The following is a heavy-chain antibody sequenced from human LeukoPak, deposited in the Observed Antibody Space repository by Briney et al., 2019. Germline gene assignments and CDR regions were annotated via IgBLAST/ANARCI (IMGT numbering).Heavy chain of an antibody. D-gene: IGHD5-18*01. Sequence: PGGSLRLSCAASGFTFTNAWMNWVRQAPGKGLEWVSSISVTNSYIYYADSVTGRFTISRDNAKNSLYLQMNSLRAEDTAVYYCARRATTERGHSYGLDYWGQGTLVTVSS. CDR3: ARRATTERGHSYGLDY. J-gene: IGHJ4*02. V-gene: IGHV3-21*01. CDR2: ISVTNSYI. CDR1: GFTFTNAW.